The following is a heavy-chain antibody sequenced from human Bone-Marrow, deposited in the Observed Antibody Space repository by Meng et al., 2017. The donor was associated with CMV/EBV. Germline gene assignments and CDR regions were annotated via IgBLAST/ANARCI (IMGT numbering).Heavy chain of an antibody. CDR3: ARDTVHHIVVVPAATGVDYYYYGMDV. CDR2: ISAYNGNT. D-gene: IGHD2-2*01. CDR1: GYTFTSYG. J-gene: IGHJ6*01. V-gene: IGHV1-18*01. Sequence: ASVKVSCKASGYTFTSYGISWVRQAPGQGLEWMGWISAYNGNTNYAQKLQGRVTMTTDTSTSTAYMELRSLRSDDTAVYYCARDTVHHIVVVPAATGVDYYYYGMDVWGQGTTVTGSS.